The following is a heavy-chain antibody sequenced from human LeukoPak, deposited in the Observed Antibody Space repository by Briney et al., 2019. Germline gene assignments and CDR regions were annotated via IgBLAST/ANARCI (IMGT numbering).Heavy chain of an antibody. Sequence: GGSLRLSCAASGFTYSSYAMHWIRQAPGKGLEWVAVISYDGSNKYYADSVKGRFTISRDNSKNTLYLQMNSLRAEDTAVYYCAREAQGFDPWGQGTLVTVSS. J-gene: IGHJ5*02. CDR2: ISYDGSNK. CDR3: AREAQGFDP. V-gene: IGHV3-30-3*01. CDR1: GFTYSSYA.